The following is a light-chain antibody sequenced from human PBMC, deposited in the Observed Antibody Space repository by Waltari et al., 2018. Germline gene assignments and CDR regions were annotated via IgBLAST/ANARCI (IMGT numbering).Light chain of an antibody. CDR2: GTS. Sequence: EILLTQSPGTLSLSPEEEATLSCRASQSVGSSLAWYQQKPGQPPRRLIFGTSNRATDIPDRCSGGGSGTDFSLTITRLEPEDVAVYYCQHYVSLPVTFCQGTKVEIK. J-gene: IGKJ1*01. CDR3: QHYVSLPVT. CDR1: QSVGSS. V-gene: IGKV3-20*01.